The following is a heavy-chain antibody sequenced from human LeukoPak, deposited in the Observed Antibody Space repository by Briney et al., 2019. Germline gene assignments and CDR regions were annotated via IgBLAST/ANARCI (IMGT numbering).Heavy chain of an antibody. CDR1: GGSFSDYY. CDR3: ASYMTTVTTQGWFDP. Sequence: SETLSLTCAVYGGSFSDYYWSWIRQPPGKGLEWIGEINHSGSTNYNPSLKSRVTISVDTSKNQFSLKLSSVTAADTAVYYCASYMTTVTTQGWFDPWGQGTLVTVSS. D-gene: IGHD4-17*01. J-gene: IGHJ5*02. CDR2: INHSGST. V-gene: IGHV4-34*01.